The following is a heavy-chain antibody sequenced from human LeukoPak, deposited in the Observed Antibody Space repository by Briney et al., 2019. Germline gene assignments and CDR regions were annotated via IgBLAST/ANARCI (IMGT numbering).Heavy chain of an antibody. CDR2: ISSSSSYI. D-gene: IGHD2-15*01. Sequence: QSGGSLRLSCAASGFTFSSYSMNWVRQAPGKGLEWVSSISSSSSYIYYADSVKGRFTISRDNAKNSLYLQMNSLRAEDTAVYYCARAPPGSGGSCYSSMGCDWGQGTLVTVSS. J-gene: IGHJ4*02. CDR1: GFTFSSYS. CDR3: ARAPPGSGGSCYSSMGCD. V-gene: IGHV3-21*01.